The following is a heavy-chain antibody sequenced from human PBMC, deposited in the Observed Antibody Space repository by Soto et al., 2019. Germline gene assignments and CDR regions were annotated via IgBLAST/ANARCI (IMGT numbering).Heavy chain of an antibody. V-gene: IGHV3-23*01. J-gene: IGHJ6*02. D-gene: IGHD3-16*01. CDR3: AKDMTRVSPYYGMDV. CDR1: GFTFSSYA. Sequence: EVQLLESGGGLVQPGGSLRLSCAASGFTFSSYAMSWVRQAPGKGLEWVSAISGSGGSTYYADSVKGRFTISRDNSKNTLHLQKNSLQAADPAVYYCAKDMTRVSPYYGMDVWGQGTTVTVSS. CDR2: ISGSGGST.